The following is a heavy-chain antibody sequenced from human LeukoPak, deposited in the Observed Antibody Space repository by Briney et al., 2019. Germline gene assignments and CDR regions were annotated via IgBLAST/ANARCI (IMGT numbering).Heavy chain of an antibody. CDR1: GGTFSSYA. CDR2: IIPIFGIA. CDR3: AREIRTPSWFDP. J-gene: IGHJ5*02. D-gene: IGHD2-2*01. Sequence: SVNVSCKASGGTFSSYAISWVRQAPGQGLEWMGRIIPIFGIANYAQKFQGRVTITADKSTSTAYMELSSLRSEDTAVYYCAREIRTPSWFDPWGQGTLVTVSS. V-gene: IGHV1-69*04.